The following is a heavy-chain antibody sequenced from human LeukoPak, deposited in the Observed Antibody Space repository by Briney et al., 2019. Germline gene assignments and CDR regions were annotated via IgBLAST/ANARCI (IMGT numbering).Heavy chain of an antibody. J-gene: IGHJ5*02. CDR1: GFTFSSYA. V-gene: IGHV3-23*01. D-gene: IGHD1-26*01. CDR3: AKGIGSYSRGNWFDP. CDR2: ISGSGGST. Sequence: GGSLRLSCAASGFTFSSYAMSWVRQAPGKGLEWVSAISGSGGSTYYADSVKGRFTISRDNSKNTLYLQMNSLRAEDTAVYYCAKGIGSYSRGNWFDPWGQGTLVTVSS.